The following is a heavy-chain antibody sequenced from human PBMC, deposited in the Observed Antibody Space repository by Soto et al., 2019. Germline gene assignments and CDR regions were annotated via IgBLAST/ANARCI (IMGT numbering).Heavy chain of an antibody. CDR2: ISGSGGST. J-gene: IGHJ6*03. CDR3: AKKGGYSGYDSNYYYYMDV. CDR1: GFTFSSYA. V-gene: IGHV3-23*01. Sequence: GGSLRLSCAASGFTFSSYAMSWVRQAPGKGLEWVSAISGSGGSTYYADSVKGRFTISRDNSKNTLYLQMNSLRAEDTAVYYCAKKGGYSGYDSNYYYYMDVWGKGTTVTVSS. D-gene: IGHD5-12*01.